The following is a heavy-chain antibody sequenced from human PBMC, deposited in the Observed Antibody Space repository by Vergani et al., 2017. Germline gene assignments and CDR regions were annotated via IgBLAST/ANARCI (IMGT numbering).Heavy chain of an antibody. J-gene: IGHJ6*03. CDR2: IWYDGSKE. V-gene: IGHV3-33*01. CDR3: ARSGYCAHGVCYMTYYYYMDV. D-gene: IGHD2-8*01. CDR1: GFTLSSHA. Sequence: LVESGGGLVQPGGSLRLSCAGSGFTLSSHAMPWVRQAPGKGLEWVAFIWYDGSKEYYADSVKGRFTISRDNSKNTLYLQMNNLRAADTAVYYCARSGYCAHGVCYMTYYYYMDVWGKGTAVTVSS.